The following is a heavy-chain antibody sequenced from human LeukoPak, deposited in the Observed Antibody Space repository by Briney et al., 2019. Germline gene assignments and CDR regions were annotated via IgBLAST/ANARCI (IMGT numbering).Heavy chain of an antibody. Sequence: GESLKISCEASGYKFKNYWIAWVRQMPGKGLEWLAIIYPRDSDVRFSPSFQGQVTISADESNNTAYLQLRSLKASDTAVYFCARRRTSDTLGSTTYFDAFDVWGQGTMVTVSS. CDR3: ARRRTSDTLGSTTYFDAFDV. D-gene: IGHD4-11*01. V-gene: IGHV5-51*01. CDR1: GYKFKNYW. CDR2: IYPRDSDV. J-gene: IGHJ3*01.